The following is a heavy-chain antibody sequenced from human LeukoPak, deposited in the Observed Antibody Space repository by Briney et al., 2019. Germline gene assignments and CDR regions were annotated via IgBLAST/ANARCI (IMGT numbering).Heavy chain of an antibody. Sequence: GGSLRLSCAASGFTFSSYEMNWVRQAPGKGLEWVSYISSSGSNIYYADSVKGRFTISRDNAKNSLYLQMNSLRAEDTAVYYCAELGITMIGGVWGKGTTVAMSS. CDR2: ISSSGSNI. CDR1: GFTFSSYE. D-gene: IGHD3-10*02. CDR3: AELGITMIGGV. V-gene: IGHV3-48*03. J-gene: IGHJ6*04.